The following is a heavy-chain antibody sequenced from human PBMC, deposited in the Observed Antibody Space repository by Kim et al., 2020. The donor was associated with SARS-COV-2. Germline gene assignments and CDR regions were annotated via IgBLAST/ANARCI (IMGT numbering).Heavy chain of an antibody. CDR3: AKDEGSGTYGLYPDY. J-gene: IGHJ4*02. V-gene: IGHV3-33*03. D-gene: IGHD1-26*01. CDR1: GFTFTSYG. CDR2: IWHDGSNK. Sequence: GGSLRLSCAASGFTFTSYGMHWVRQAPGKGLEWVAAIWHDGSNKYYADSMEGRFTISRDNSKDTLYLQMNSLRAEDTAVYYCAKDEGSGTYGLYPDYWGQGTLVTVSS.